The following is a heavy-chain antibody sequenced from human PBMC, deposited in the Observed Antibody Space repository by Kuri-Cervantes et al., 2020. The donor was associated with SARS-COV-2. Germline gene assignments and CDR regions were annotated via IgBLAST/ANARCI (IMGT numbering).Heavy chain of an antibody. D-gene: IGHD6-13*01. CDR2: IIRIFGIA. CDR3: ARDAAADNLSDY. V-gene: IGHV1-69*04. CDR1: GYTFTGYY. Sequence: SVKVSCKASGYTFTGYYMHWVRQAPGQGLEWMGRIIRIFGIANYAQKFQGRVTITADKSTSTAYMELSSLRSEDTAVYYCARDAAADNLSDYWGQGTLVPSPQ. J-gene: IGHJ4*02.